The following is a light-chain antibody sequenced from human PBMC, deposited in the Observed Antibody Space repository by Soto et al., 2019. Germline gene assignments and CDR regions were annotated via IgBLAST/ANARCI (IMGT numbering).Light chain of an antibody. Sequence: QSALTQPASVSGSPGQSITISCTGTSSDVGGYNCVSWYQTTPRESPKLMIYDVSNRPSGVANRFSGSKSGNTASLTISGLQAQDEADYYCSSYTSSTTSSYVVFGGGTKLTVL. V-gene: IGLV2-14*03. CDR2: DVS. CDR3: SSYTSSTTSSYVV. CDR1: SSDVGGYNC. J-gene: IGLJ2*01.